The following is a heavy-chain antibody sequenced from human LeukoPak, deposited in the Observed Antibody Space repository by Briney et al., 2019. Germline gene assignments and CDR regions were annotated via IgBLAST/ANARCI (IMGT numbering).Heavy chain of an antibody. CDR3: ARGKYTRFDN. V-gene: IGHV6-1*01. CDR2: TYYRSKWSF. D-gene: IGHD1-14*01. J-gene: IGHJ4*02. Sequence: SQTLSLTCAISGDSIFTNNVAWNWIRQSPSRGLEWLGRTYYRSKWSFDYAVSVKSRITINADTSKNQFSLQLSSVTPDDTAVYYCARGKYTRFDNWGQGTLVTVSS. CDR1: GDSIFTNNVA.